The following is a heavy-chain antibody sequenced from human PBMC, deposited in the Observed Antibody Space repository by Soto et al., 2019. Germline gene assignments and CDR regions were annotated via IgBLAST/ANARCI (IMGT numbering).Heavy chain of an antibody. D-gene: IGHD3-22*01. CDR3: AKTSGYYLYDY. CDR2: INAGNGNT. J-gene: IGHJ4*02. V-gene: IGHV1-3*01. Sequence: LKASCKAPGETISNFGLCWVCHEKGQRLEWMGWINAGNGNTKYSQKFQGRGTITRDTSASTAYMELSSLRSEDPAVYYCAKTSGYYLYDYWGQRPLVTVSS. CDR1: GETISNFG.